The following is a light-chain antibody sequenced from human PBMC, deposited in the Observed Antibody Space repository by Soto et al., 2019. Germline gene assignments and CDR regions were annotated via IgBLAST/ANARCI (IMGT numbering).Light chain of an antibody. CDR2: DAS. J-gene: IGKJ4*01. CDR1: QAIRND. CDR3: QQYDNLPH. Sequence: QMSQSPSSLSGSVGDGFTITCRASQAIRNDLAWYQQKPGKAPKLLIYDASNLETGVPSRFSGSGSGTDFTFTISSLQPEDIATYYCQQYDNLPHFGGGTKVDIK. V-gene: IGKV1-33*01.